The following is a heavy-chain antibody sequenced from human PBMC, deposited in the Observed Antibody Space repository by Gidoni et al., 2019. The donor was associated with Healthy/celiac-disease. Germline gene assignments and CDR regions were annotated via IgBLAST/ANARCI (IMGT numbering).Heavy chain of an antibody. V-gene: IGHV3-20*01. D-gene: IGHD3-3*01. CDR1: GFTCESYG. Sequence: EVQLVESGGGVVRPGGALRPSCAASGFTCESYGMSWVRQAPGRGLEWVSGIKWKGGSTGYADSGKGRFTISRDNAKNSLYLQMNSLRAEDTALYHCARYDFWSGPTTYGMDVWGQGTTVTVSS. CDR3: ARYDFWSGPTTYGMDV. CDR2: IKWKGGST. J-gene: IGHJ6*02.